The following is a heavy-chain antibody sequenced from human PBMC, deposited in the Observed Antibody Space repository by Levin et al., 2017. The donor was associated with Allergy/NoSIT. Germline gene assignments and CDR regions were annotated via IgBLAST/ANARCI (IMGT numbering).Heavy chain of an antibody. J-gene: IGHJ4*02. V-gene: IGHV3-30-3*01. CDR1: GFTFSNYA. D-gene: IGHD1-1*01. Sequence: GESLKISCAASGFTFSNYAMHWVRQAPGKGVEWVGVISDDGSSEFYIDSVKGRFTISRDKSKKRLYLQMDSLRAEDTALYYCVREIAEEGTWGQGTLVIVSS. CDR2: ISDDGSSE. CDR3: VREIAEEGT.